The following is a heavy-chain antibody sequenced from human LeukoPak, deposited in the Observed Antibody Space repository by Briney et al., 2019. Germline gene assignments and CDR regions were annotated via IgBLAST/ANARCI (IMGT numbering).Heavy chain of an antibody. CDR3: ARGTHRVPFDY. Sequence: ASVKVSCKASGYTFTSYVISWVRQAPGQGLEWMGWISAYNGNTNYAQKLQGRVTMTTDTSTSTTYMELRGLRSDDTAVYYCARGTHRVPFDYWGQGTLVIVSS. J-gene: IGHJ4*02. CDR2: ISAYNGNT. D-gene: IGHD3-3*01. V-gene: IGHV1-18*01. CDR1: GYTFTSYV.